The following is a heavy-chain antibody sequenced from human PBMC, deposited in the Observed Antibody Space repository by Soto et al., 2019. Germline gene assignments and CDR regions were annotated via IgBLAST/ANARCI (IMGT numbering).Heavy chain of an antibody. CDR1: GYSFTTHA. J-gene: IGHJ6*02. CDR2: INTGNGNT. CDR3: ARGEQLYHYYYGMDV. V-gene: IGHV1-3*04. Sequence: GASVKVSCKASGYSFTTHAMIWVRQAPGQRPEWMGWINTGNGNTRCSPKFQGRVNITRDTSASTAYMELSSLKSEDTAVYYCARGEQLYHYYYGMDVWGQGSTVTVSS.